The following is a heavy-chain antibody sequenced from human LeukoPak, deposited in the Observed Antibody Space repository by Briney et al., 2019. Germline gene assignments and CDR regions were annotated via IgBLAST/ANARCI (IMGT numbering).Heavy chain of an antibody. Sequence: SETLSLTCTVSGGSISSYYWSWIRQPPGKGLEWIGYIYYSGSTNYNPSLKSRVTISVDTSKNQFSLKLSSVTAADAAVYYCARDCSSTSCYGLVGIDVWGKGTTVTVSS. CDR2: IYYSGST. J-gene: IGHJ6*04. V-gene: IGHV4-59*01. CDR1: GGSISSYY. D-gene: IGHD2-2*01. CDR3: ARDCSSTSCYGLVGIDV.